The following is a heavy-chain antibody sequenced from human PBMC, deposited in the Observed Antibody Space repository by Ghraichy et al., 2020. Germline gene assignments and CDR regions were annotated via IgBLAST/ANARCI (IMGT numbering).Heavy chain of an antibody. CDR3: ARAEGGYSPLAGYYFDY. Sequence: GESLNISCAASGFTFSSYSMNWVRQAPGKGLEWVSSISSSSSYIYYADPVKGRFTISRDNAKNSLYLQMNSLRAEDTAVYYCARAEGGYSPLAGYYFDYWGQGTLVTVSS. J-gene: IGHJ4*02. CDR2: ISSSSSYI. D-gene: IGHD5-18*01. V-gene: IGHV3-21*01. CDR1: GFTFSSYS.